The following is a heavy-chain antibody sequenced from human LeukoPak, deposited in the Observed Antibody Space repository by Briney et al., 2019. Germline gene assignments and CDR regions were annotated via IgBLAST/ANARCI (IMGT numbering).Heavy chain of an antibody. CDR2: ISFDETNT. CDR3: VRALQSGGDSYPLEY. CDR1: GFIFSTYA. J-gene: IGHJ4*02. D-gene: IGHD2-21*02. Sequence: GGSLRLSCAASGFIFSTYALHWVRQAPGKGLEWVAAISFDETNTYYAASVKGRFTISRDNSKNTLYLQMNSLRPEDTSMYYCVRALQSGGDSYPLEYWGQGTLVTVSS. V-gene: IGHV3-30*04.